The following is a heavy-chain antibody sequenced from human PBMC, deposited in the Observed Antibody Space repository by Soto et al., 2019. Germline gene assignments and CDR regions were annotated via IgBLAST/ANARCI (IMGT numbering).Heavy chain of an antibody. V-gene: IGHV3-48*01. CDR2: IRRHTSVT. Sequence: EVQLVESGGMLVQPGGSLRLSCAASGLTLSTSSMNWVLQAPGKGLEWISYIRRHTSVTAYADSVKGRFTISRDSAKNSLYLQIDSLRVEDTAVYSCGNVADRGYYTVDRWGQGTLVTVSS. J-gene: IGHJ5*02. CDR1: GLTLSTSS. D-gene: IGHD3-22*01. CDR3: GNVADRGYYTVDR.